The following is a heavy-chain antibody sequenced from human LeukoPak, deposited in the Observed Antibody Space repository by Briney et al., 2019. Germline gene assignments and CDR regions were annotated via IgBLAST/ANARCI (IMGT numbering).Heavy chain of an antibody. CDR2: ITGSSTWT. Sequence: GASLRLSCEASGFTFRTYGMTWVSQDPGKGLEWVSGITGSSTWTYYADSVKGRFTISRDNSKNTLHLQMDSLRAEDTAIYYCARELVSLGTGYFDLWGRGTLVTVSS. D-gene: IGHD7-27*01. CDR1: GFTFRTYG. V-gene: IGHV3-23*01. J-gene: IGHJ2*01. CDR3: ARELVSLGTGYFDL.